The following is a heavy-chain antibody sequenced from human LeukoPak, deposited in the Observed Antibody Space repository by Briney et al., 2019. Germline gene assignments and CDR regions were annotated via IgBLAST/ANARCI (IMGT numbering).Heavy chain of an antibody. Sequence: TGGSLRLSCAASGFTFSSYEMNWVRQAPGKGLEWVSYISSSGSTIYYADSVKGRFTISRDNAKNSLYLQMNSLRAEDTAVYYCARGRPYYYDSSGYNDYWGQGTLVTVSS. CDR2: ISSSGSTI. CDR3: ARGRPYYYDSSGYNDY. CDR1: GFTFSSYE. V-gene: IGHV3-48*03. J-gene: IGHJ4*02. D-gene: IGHD3-22*01.